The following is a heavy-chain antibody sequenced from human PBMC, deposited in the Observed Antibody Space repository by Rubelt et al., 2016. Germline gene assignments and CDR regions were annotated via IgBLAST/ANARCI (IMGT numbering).Heavy chain of an antibody. CDR3: ATGTRPGYTSSWYDY. CDR1: GFTLSSYA. V-gene: IGHV3-30*04. D-gene: IGHD6-13*01. CDR2: VSYDGSNK. J-gene: IGHJ4*02. Sequence: PGRSLRLSCAASGFTLSSYAMHWVRQAPGKGLEWVAVVSYDGSNKYYADSVKGRFTISRDNSKNTLYLQMNSLRAEDTGVYFCATGTRPGYTSSWYDYWGRGTLVTVSS.